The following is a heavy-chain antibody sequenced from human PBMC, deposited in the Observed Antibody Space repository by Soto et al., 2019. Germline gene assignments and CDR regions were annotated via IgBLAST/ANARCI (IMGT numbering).Heavy chain of an antibody. D-gene: IGHD2-15*01. Sequence: EVQLLESGGCLVQPGGSLRLSCAASGFTFSSYAMSWVRQSPGKGLEWVSAISGSGGSTYYADSVKGRFTISRDNSKNTLYLQMNSLRAEDTAVYYCAKDLTVVVVAAPADAFDIWGQGTMVTVSS. CDR3: AKDLTVVVVAAPADAFDI. CDR1: GFTFSSYA. V-gene: IGHV3-23*01. CDR2: ISGSGGST. J-gene: IGHJ3*02.